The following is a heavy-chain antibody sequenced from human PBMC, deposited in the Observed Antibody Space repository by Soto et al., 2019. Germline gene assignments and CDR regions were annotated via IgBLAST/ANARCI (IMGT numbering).Heavy chain of an antibody. CDR3: VRSGDNGLIDH. J-gene: IGHJ4*02. CDR2: SSNSGSLT. V-gene: IGHV3-11*06. D-gene: IGHD4-17*01. Sequence: PGGSLRLSCAASGFTFSDHYMSWIRQAPGKGLEWIGYSSNSGSLTRYADSVKGRFSISRDNAKNALYLQINSLRGDDTATYYCVRSGDNGLIDHWGRGTLVTVSS. CDR1: GFTFSDHY.